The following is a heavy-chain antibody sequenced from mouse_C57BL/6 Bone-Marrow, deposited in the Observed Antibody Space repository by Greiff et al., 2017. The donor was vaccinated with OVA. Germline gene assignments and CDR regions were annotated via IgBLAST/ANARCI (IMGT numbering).Heavy chain of an antibody. CDR3: ARRSYYSNYCYAMDY. Sequence: EVQGVESGGGLVKPGGSLKLSCAASGFTFSDYGMHWVRQAPEKGLEWVAYISSGSSTIYYAVTVKGRFTISRDNAKNTLFLQMTSLRSEDTAMYYCARRSYYSNYCYAMDYWGQGTSVTVSS. J-gene: IGHJ4*01. V-gene: IGHV5-17*01. CDR1: GFTFSDYG. D-gene: IGHD2-5*01. CDR2: ISSGSSTI.